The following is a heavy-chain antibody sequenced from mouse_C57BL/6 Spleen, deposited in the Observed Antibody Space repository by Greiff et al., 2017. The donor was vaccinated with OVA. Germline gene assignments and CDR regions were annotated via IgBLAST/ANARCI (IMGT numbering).Heavy chain of an antibody. V-gene: IGHV5-6*01. Sequence: EVQGVESGGDLVKPGGSLKLSCAASGFTFSSYGMSWVRQTPDKRLEWVATISSGGSYTYYPDSVKGRFTISRDNAKNTLYLQMSSLKSEDTAMYYCARHDGSREGNYFDYWGQGTTLTVSS. CDR1: GFTFSSYG. CDR3: ARHDGSREGNYFDY. D-gene: IGHD1-1*01. CDR2: ISSGGSYT. J-gene: IGHJ2*01.